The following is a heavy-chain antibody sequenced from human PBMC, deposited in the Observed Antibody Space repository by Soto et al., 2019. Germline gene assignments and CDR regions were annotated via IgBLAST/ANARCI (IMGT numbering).Heavy chain of an antibody. J-gene: IGHJ4*02. CDR2: IKYDGGEK. D-gene: IGHD6-13*01. CDR3: ARDGVAAGLYFDY. Sequence: EVQLVESGGGLVQPGGSLRLSCAASGFTFSDYWMNWVRQAPGKGLEWVASIKYDGGEKDYVDSVKGRFTISRDNAKNSLYLQVASLRAEDTAVYYCARDGVAAGLYFDYWDQGTLVTVSS. V-gene: IGHV3-7*05. CDR1: GFTFSDYW.